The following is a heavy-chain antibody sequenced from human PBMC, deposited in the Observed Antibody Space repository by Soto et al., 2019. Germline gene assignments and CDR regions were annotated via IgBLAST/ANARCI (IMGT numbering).Heavy chain of an antibody. D-gene: IGHD6-13*01. CDR2: ISGSSGNI. CDR1: GFAFNSYG. CDR3: AKGGSGSFIAPAGTGNWFAP. Sequence: EVQLVESGGGLVKPGGSLRLSCEAAGFAFNSYGINWVRQAPGKGLEWVSFISGSSGNIYYGDSVRGRFTISRDNAKKSVYLQMNSLRVEDTALYYCAKGGSGSFIAPAGTGNWFAPWGQGTLVTVSS. V-gene: IGHV3-21*02. J-gene: IGHJ5*02.